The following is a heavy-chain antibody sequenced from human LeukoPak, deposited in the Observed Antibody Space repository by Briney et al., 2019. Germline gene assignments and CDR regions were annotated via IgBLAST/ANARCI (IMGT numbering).Heavy chain of an antibody. J-gene: IGHJ4*02. CDR2: IGSYNGNT. D-gene: IGHD6-13*01. CDR1: GYTFNKYG. Sequence: ASVKVSCKASGYTFNKYGISWVRQAPGQGLEWMGWIGSYNGNTNYAQKLQGRVTMTTDTSTSTAYMELRSLKSDDTAVYYCARGSPETYSRGPPGIDYWGQGTLVTVSS. V-gene: IGHV1-18*01. CDR3: ARGSPETYSRGPPGIDY.